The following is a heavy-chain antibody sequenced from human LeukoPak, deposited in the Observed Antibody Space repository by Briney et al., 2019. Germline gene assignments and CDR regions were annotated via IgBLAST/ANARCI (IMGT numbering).Heavy chain of an antibody. V-gene: IGHV3-23*01. D-gene: IGHD1-26*01. CDR3: AKKYSTGLDP. J-gene: IGHJ5*02. CDR2: ISGSGGST. Sequence: GGSLRLSRAASGFTFSSYGMSWVRQAPGKGLEWVSAISGSGGSTYYADSVKGRFTISRDNFKNTLYLQMNSLRAEDTAVYYCAKKYSTGLDPWGQGTLVTVSS. CDR1: GFTFSSYG.